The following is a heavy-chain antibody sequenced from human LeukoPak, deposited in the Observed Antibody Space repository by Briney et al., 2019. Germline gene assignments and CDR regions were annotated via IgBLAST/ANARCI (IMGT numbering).Heavy chain of an antibody. CDR1: GGSISSGDYY. V-gene: IGHV4-30-4*08. Sequence: SETLSLTCPVSGGSISSGDYYWSWIRQPPGKGLEWIGYIYYSGSTYYNPSLKSRVTISVDTSKNQFSLKLSSVTAADTAVYYCARDYDFWSGYYVGRDAFDIWGQGTMVTVSS. CDR3: ARDYDFWSGYYVGRDAFDI. D-gene: IGHD3-3*01. J-gene: IGHJ3*02. CDR2: IYYSGST.